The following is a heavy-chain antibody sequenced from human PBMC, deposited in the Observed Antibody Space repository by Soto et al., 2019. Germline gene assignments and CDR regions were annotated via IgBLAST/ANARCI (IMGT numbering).Heavy chain of an antibody. CDR1: GFTFSSYA. CDR2: ISGSGGST. D-gene: IGHD6-19*01. V-gene: IGHV3-23*01. J-gene: IGHJ4*02. CDR3: AKCSPRYSSGLKAYYFDH. Sequence: EVQLLESGGGLVQPGGSLRLSCAASGFTFSSYAMSWVRQAPGKGLEWVSTISGSGGSTYYADSVKGRFTISRDNSKNTLYLQVNSLRAEDTAVYYCAKCSPRYSSGLKAYYFDHWGQGTLVTVSS.